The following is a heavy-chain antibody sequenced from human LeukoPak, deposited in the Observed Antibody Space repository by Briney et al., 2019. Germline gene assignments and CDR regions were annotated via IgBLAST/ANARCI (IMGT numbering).Heavy chain of an antibody. V-gene: IGHV4-59*01. CDR2: IYYSGST. D-gene: IGHD3-22*01. CDR1: GGSISSYY. CDR3: ARGSSEAGAFDI. Sequence: SETLSLTCTVSGGSISSYYWSWIRQPPGKGLEWIGYIYYSGSTNYNPSLKSRVTISVDTSKNQFSLKLSSVTAADTAVYYRARGSSEAGAFDIWGQGTMVTDSS. J-gene: IGHJ3*02.